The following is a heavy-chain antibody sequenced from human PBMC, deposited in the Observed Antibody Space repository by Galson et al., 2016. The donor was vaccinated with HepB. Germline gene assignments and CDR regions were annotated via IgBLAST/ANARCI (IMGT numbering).Heavy chain of an antibody. CDR2: INPNSGDT. V-gene: IGHV1-2*02. J-gene: IGHJ6*02. Sequence: SVKVSCKASGYTFIGYYIHWVRQAPGQGLEWMGWINPNSGDTKYTQKFQGRVTMTRDTAINTAYMELRRLRSDDTAVYYCLIYEEQLNKDVWGQGTKVTVSS. D-gene: IGHD1-26*01. CDR1: GYTFIGYY. CDR3: LIYEEQLNKDV.